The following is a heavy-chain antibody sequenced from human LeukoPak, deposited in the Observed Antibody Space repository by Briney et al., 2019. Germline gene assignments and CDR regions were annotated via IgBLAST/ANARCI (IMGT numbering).Heavy chain of an antibody. J-gene: IGHJ4*02. CDR3: ARYHPDTADDY. V-gene: IGHV1-46*01. CDR1: GYTFTSYY. Sequence: GASVKVSCKASGYTFTSYYMHWVRQAPGQGLEWMGIINPSGGSTSYAQKFQGRVTMTRDMSTSTVYMELSSLRSDDTAVYYCARYHPDTADDYWGQGTLVTVSS. D-gene: IGHD5-18*01. CDR2: INPSGGST.